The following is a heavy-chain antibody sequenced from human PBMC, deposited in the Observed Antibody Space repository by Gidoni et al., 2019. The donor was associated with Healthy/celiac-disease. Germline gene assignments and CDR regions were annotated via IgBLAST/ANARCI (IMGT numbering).Heavy chain of an antibody. CDR2: IKQDGSEK. J-gene: IGHJ4*02. CDR1: GFTFSSDG. CDR3: ARDLLAYYYDSSGYYPLGYFDY. V-gene: IGHV3-7*05. D-gene: IGHD3-22*01. Sequence: EVQLGESGGGLVQPGGSLRLAWAACGFTFSSDGLSGVRQAPDKGLAVVANIKQDGSEKYYVDSVKGRFTISRDNATTSLYLQMHSLRAEDTAVYYCARDLLAYYYDSSGYYPLGYFDYWGQGTLVTVSS.